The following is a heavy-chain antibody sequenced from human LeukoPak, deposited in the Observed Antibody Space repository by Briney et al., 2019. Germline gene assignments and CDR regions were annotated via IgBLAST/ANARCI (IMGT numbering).Heavy chain of an antibody. CDR2: TYYRSKWYN. V-gene: IGHV6-1*01. CDR1: GDSVSSNSAA. Sequence: SQTLSLTCAISGDSVSSNSAAWNWIRQSPSRGLEWLGRTYYRSKWYNDYAVSVKSRITINPDTSKNQFSLQLNSVTPEDTAVYYCARGLPLNYDFWSGYYFAAFDIWGQGTMVTVSS. CDR3: ARGLPLNYDFWSGYYFAAFDI. D-gene: IGHD3-3*01. J-gene: IGHJ3*02.